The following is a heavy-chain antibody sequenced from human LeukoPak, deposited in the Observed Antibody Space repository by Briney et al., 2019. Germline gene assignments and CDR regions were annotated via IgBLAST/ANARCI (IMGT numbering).Heavy chain of an antibody. J-gene: IGHJ4*02. CDR2: ISSSSSYI. D-gene: IGHD6-13*01. Sequence: GGSLRLSCAASGFTFSSYSMNWVRQAPGKGLEWVSSISSSSSYIYYADSVKGRFTISRDNAKNSLYLQMNSLRAEDTAVYYCARDRGVGQQLGRTLDYWGQGTLVTVSS. V-gene: IGHV3-21*01. CDR1: GFTFSSYS. CDR3: ARDRGVGQQLGRTLDY.